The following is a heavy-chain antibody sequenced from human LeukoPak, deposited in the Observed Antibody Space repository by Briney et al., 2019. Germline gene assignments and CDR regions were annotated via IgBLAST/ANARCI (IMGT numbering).Heavy chain of an antibody. Sequence: PGGSLRLSCAASGFTFSSYGMHWVRQAPGKGLEWVAVISYDGSNKYYADSVKGRFTISRDNSKNTLYLQMNSLRAEDTAVYYCAKEYYDFWSGYYTQYYYYYGMDVWGQGTTVTVSS. J-gene: IGHJ6*02. CDR2: ISYDGSNK. D-gene: IGHD3-3*01. CDR3: AKEYYDFWSGYYTQYYYYYGMDV. CDR1: GFTFSSYG. V-gene: IGHV3-30*18.